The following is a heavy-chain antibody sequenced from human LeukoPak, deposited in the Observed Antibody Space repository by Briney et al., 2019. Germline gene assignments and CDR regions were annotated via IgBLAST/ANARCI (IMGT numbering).Heavy chain of an antibody. CDR1: GGTFSSYA. Sequence: GASVKVSCKASGGTFSSYAISWVRQAPGQGLEWMGWISAYNGNTNYAQKLQGRVTMTTDTSTSTAYMELRSLRSDDTAVYYCASAVAGTGEFDYWGQGTLVTVSS. CDR2: ISAYNGNT. CDR3: ASAVAGTGEFDY. V-gene: IGHV1-18*01. J-gene: IGHJ4*02. D-gene: IGHD6-19*01.